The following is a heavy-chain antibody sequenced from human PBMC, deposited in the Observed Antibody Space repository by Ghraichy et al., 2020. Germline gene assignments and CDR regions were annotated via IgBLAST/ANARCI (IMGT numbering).Heavy chain of an antibody. Sequence: GGSLRLSCAASGFTFSSYAMSWVRQAPGKGLEWVSAISGSGGSTYYADSVKGRFTISRDNSKNTLYLQMNSLRAEDTAVYYCATMGDPSITMVQGVIMWRYWYFDLWGRGTLVTVSS. CDR1: GFTFSSYA. CDR2: ISGSGGST. D-gene: IGHD3-10*01. J-gene: IGHJ2*01. V-gene: IGHV3-23*01. CDR3: ATMGDPSITMVQGVIMWRYWYFDL.